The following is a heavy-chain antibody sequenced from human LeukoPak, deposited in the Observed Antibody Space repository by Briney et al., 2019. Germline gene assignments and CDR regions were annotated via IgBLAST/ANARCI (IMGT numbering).Heavy chain of an antibody. D-gene: IGHD6-6*01. CDR2: ISSSGSTI. Sequence: GGSLRLSCAASGFTFSSYEMNWVRQAPGKGLEWVSYISSSGSTIYYADSVKGRFTISRDNAKNSLYLQMNSLGAEDTAVYYCAVYSSSSIDYWGQGTLVTVSS. CDR3: AVYSSSSIDY. J-gene: IGHJ4*02. V-gene: IGHV3-48*03. CDR1: GFTFSSYE.